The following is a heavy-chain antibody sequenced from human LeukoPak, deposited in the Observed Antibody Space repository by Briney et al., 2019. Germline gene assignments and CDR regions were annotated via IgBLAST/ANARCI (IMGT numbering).Heavy chain of an antibody. CDR3: ARDYYDSSGHQYGMDV. V-gene: IGHV4-31*03. D-gene: IGHD3-22*01. CDR1: GGSISSGGYY. J-gene: IGHJ6*02. CDR2: IYYSGST. Sequence: RPSQTLSLTCTVSGGSISSGGYYWGWIRQHPGKGLEWIGYIYYSGSTYYNPSLKSRVTISVDTSKNQFSLKLSSVTAADTAVYYCARDYYDSSGHQYGMDVWGQGTTVTVSS.